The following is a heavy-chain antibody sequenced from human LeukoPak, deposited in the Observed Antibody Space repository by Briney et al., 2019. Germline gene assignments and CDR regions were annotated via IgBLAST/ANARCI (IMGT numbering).Heavy chain of an antibody. J-gene: IGHJ4*02. CDR2: TNTANGNT. CDR1: GYTFNSNV. V-gene: IGHV1-3*04. CDR3: ARGGAVHYDDSSAYYYLDY. Sequence: ASVKVSCKASGYTFNSNVIHWLRQAPGQRLEWMGWTNTANGNTKYSQKFQGRVSITRDTPATTAYMELSALRSEDSAVYFCARGGAVHYDDSSAYYYLDYWGQGTLVTVS. D-gene: IGHD3-22*01.